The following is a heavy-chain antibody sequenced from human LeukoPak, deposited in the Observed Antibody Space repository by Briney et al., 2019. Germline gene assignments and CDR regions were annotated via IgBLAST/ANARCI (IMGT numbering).Heavy chain of an antibody. CDR3: AXXALYCSXTSCQGFDP. CDR2: IYTSGST. D-gene: IGHD2-2*01. J-gene: IGHJ5*02. CDR1: GGSISSYY. V-gene: IGHV4-4*07. Sequence: PSETLSLTCTVSGGSISSYYWSWIRQPAGKGLERIGRIYTSGSTNYNPSLKSRVTISVDKSKNQFSLKLSSVTAADTAVYYCAXXALYCSXTSCQGFDPWGQGTLVTVSS.